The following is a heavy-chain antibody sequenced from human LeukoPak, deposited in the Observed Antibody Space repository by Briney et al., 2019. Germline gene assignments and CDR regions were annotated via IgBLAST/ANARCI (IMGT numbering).Heavy chain of an antibody. CDR3: ARVINTGWRQNDR. J-gene: IGHJ5*02. Sequence: SGTLSLTCAVSGASITYYYSWVRQPPGKGLRWIGEVHPDGYINYNPSLESRVTMSIDKSKNQVSLQLTSVTAADTAVYYCARVINTGWRQNDRWGQGTLVTVSS. V-gene: IGHV4-4*02. CDR2: VHPDGYI. CDR1: GASITYY. D-gene: IGHD6-19*01.